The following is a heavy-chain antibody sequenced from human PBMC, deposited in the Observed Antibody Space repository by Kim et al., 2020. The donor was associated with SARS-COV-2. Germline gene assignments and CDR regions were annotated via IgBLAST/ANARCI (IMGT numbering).Heavy chain of an antibody. V-gene: IGHV4-34*01. J-gene: IGHJ5*02. CDR1: GGSFSGYY. Sequence: SETLSLTCAVYGGSFSGYYWSWIRQPPGKGLEWIGEINHSGSTNYNPSLKSRVTISVDTSKNQFSLKLSSVTAADTAVYYCARFSSIVLGFDPWGQGTL. D-gene: IGHD6-13*01. CDR2: INHSGST. CDR3: ARFSSIVLGFDP.